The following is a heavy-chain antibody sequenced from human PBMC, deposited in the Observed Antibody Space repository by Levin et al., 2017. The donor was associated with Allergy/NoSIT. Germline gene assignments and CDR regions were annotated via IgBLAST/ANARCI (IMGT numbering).Heavy chain of an antibody. CDR1: GFIFSDFG. CDR2: ASHDGTLN. Sequence: GGSLRLSCAASGFIFSDFGMHWVRQAPGKGLEWVAVASHDGTLNYYADSVQGRFTISRDNSRNTLYLQMNSLRTEDTALYYCAKGYHYDFWSLGDYWGQGILVTVSS. CDR3: AKGYHYDFWSLGDY. D-gene: IGHD3-3*01. J-gene: IGHJ4*02. V-gene: IGHV3-30*18.